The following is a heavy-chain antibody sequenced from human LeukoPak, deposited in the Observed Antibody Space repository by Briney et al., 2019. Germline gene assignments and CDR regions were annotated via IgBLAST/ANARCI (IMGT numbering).Heavy chain of an antibody. J-gene: IGHJ4*02. D-gene: IGHD3-10*01. V-gene: IGHV1-69*04. CDR3: ARDTGELLSRDY. Sequence: SVKVSCKASGGTFSSYAISWVRQAPGQGLEWMGRIIPILGIANYAQKFQSRVTITADKPTSTAYMELSSLRSEDTAVYYCARDTGELLSRDYWGQGTLVTVSS. CDR1: GGTFSSYA. CDR2: IIPILGIA.